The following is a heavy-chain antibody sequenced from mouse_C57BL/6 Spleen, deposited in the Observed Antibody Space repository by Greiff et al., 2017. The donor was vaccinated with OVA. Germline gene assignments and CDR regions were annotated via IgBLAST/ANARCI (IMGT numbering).Heavy chain of an antibody. CDR1: GYTFTSYT. D-gene: IGHD1-1*01. J-gene: IGHJ2*01. V-gene: IGHV1-4*01. CDR3: ARSGGSSSYFDY. CDR2: INPSSGYT. Sequence: QVQLKESGAELARPGASVKMSCKASGYTFTSYTMHWVKQRPGQGLEWIGYINPSSGYTKYNQKFKDKATLTADKSSSTAYMQLSSLTSEDSAVYYCARSGGSSSYFDYWGQGTTLTVSS.